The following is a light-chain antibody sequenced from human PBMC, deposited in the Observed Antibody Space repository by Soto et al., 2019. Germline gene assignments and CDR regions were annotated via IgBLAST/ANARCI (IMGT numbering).Light chain of an antibody. CDR1: QSVSSNY. Sequence: EIVLTQSPGTLSLSAGERATLSCRASQSVSSNYFAWFQQRPGQAPRLLIYGVSTRATGTPDRFSASGSATEFTLNINRLEPEDFAVYYCQQYGSSRAWTFGQGTKVDIK. CDR2: GVS. V-gene: IGKV3-20*01. CDR3: QQYGSSRAWT. J-gene: IGKJ1*01.